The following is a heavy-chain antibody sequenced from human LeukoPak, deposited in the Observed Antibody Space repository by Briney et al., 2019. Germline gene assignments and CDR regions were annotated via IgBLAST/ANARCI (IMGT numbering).Heavy chain of an antibody. CDR1: GGSISSSSYY. D-gene: IGHD6-19*01. V-gene: IGHV4-39*01. J-gene: IGHJ4*02. Sequence: SETLSLTCTVSGGSISSSSYYWGWIRQPPGKGLEWIGSIYYSGSTYYNPSLKSRVTISVDTSKIQFSLKLSSVTAADTAVYYCARHIGIAVAGPYYFDYWGQGTLVTVSS. CDR2: IYYSGST. CDR3: ARHIGIAVAGPYYFDY.